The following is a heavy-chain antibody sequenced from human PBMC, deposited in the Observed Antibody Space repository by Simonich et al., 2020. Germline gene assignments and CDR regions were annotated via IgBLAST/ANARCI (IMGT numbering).Heavy chain of an antibody. D-gene: IGHD2-15*01. CDR3: ARGGLADRRIVYYYYMDV. CDR2: IIPILGIA. Sequence: QLQLVQSGADVKKHGASVKVSCKASGGTFSSYASSWGRQAPGQGLEWMGGIIPILGIANYAQKFQGRVTITADKSTSTASMELSSLRSEDTAVYYCARGGLADRRIVYYYYMDVWGKGTTVTVSS. V-gene: IGHV1-69*09. J-gene: IGHJ6*03. CDR1: GGTFSSYA.